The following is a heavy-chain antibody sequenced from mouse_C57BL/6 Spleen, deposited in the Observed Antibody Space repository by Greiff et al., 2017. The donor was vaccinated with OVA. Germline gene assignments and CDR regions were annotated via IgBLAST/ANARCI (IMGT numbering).Heavy chain of an antibody. CDR3: ARSFDGYREFPFAY. D-gene: IGHD2-3*01. V-gene: IGHV1-82*01. Sequence: QVQLQQSGPELVKPGASVKISCKASGYAFSSSWMNWVKQRPGKGLEWIGRIYPGDGDTNYNGKFKGKATLTADKSSSTAYMQLSSLTSEDSAVYFCARSFDGYREFPFAYWGQGTLVTVSA. CDR1: GYAFSSSW. J-gene: IGHJ3*01. CDR2: IYPGDGDT.